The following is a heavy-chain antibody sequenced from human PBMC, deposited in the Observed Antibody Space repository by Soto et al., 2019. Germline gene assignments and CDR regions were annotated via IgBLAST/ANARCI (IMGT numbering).Heavy chain of an antibody. CDR3: ASPKGGAFDI. J-gene: IGHJ3*02. D-gene: IGHD3-16*01. CDR1: GISFSSYT. V-gene: IGHV3-21*01. Sequence: PGGSLRLSCAASGISFSSYTMHWVRQAPGKGLEWVSSISYKGGHMFYADSVKGRFTVSRDNAEKSLFLQMNSLRVEDTAVYYCASPKGGAFDIWGQGTMVTVSS. CDR2: ISYKGGHM.